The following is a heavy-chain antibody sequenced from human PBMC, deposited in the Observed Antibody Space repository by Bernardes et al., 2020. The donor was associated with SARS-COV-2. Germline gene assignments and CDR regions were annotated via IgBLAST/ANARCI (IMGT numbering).Heavy chain of an antibody. CDR1: GFTFSRYG. J-gene: IGHJ3*02. CDR2: ISSDGSNK. V-gene: IGHV3-30*18. CDR3: AKDASPWESGDDFDI. Sequence: GGSLRLSCAASGFTFSRYGMHWVRQAPGKGLEWVAVISSDGSNKYYADSVKGRFTISRDNSKNTLYLQMNSLRAEDTAVYYCAKDASPWESGDDFDIWGQGTMVTASS. D-gene: IGHD1-26*01.